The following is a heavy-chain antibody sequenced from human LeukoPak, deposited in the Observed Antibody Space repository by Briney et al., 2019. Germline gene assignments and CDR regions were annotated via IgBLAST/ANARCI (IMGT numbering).Heavy chain of an antibody. CDR3: ARDLTFTSGRGVY. CDR1: GYTFTAYY. CDR2: INPNIGGT. J-gene: IGHJ4*02. V-gene: IGHV1-2*02. Sequence: GASVTVSCKASGYTFTAYYMHWVRQAPGQGLEWMGWINPNIGGTNYAQEFQGRVTMTRDTSINTAYMELSGLRSDDTAVYYCARDLTFTSGRGVYWGPGTLVTVSS. D-gene: IGHD6-25*01.